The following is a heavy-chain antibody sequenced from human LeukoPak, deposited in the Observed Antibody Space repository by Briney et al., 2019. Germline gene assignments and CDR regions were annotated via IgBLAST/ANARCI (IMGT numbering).Heavy chain of an antibody. CDR2: IAPFDSDT. CDR1: GYIFTSYW. CDR3: ARKPNYYDSSGYYLFDY. D-gene: IGHD3-22*01. J-gene: IGHJ4*02. V-gene: IGHV5-51*01. Sequence: GESLKISCKGSGYIFTSYWIAWVRQMPGKGLESMGIIAPFDSDTRYSPSFQGQVTISADKSISTAYLQWSSLKASDTAMYYCARKPNYYDSSGYYLFDYWGQGTLVTVSS.